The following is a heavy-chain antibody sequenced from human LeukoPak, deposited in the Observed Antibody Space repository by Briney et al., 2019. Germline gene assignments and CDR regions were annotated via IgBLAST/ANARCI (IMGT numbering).Heavy chain of an antibody. D-gene: IGHD3-22*01. J-gene: IGHJ4*02. Sequence: ASVKVSCKASGGTFSSYAISWVRQAPGQGLEWMGGIIPIFGTANYAQKFQGRVTITGDESTSTAYMELSSLRSEDTAVYYCARGGGMIVGRDFDYWGQGTLVTVSS. CDR1: GGTFSSYA. CDR2: IIPIFGTA. V-gene: IGHV1-69*01. CDR3: ARGGGMIVGRDFDY.